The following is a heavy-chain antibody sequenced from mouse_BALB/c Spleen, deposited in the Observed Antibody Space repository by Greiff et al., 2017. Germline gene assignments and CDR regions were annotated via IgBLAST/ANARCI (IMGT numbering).Heavy chain of an antibody. CDR2: INPSNGGT. D-gene: IGHD2-10*02. J-gene: IGHJ3*01. V-gene: IGHV1S81*02. CDR1: GYTFTSYY. Sequence: VQLQQSGAELVKPGASVKLSCKASGYTFTSYYMYWVKQRPGQGLEWIGEINPSNGGTNFNEKFKSKATLTVDKSSSTAYMQLSSLTSEDSAVYYCTRGYGKTGTFAYWGQGTLVTVSA. CDR3: TRGYGKTGTFAY.